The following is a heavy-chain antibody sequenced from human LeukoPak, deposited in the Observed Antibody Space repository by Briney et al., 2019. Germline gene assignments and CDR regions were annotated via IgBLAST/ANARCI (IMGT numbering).Heavy chain of an antibody. CDR2: ISGDGGST. V-gene: IGHV3-43*02. Sequence: PGGSLRLSCAASGFTFGDYAMHWVRQAPGKGLEWVSLISGDGGSTYYADSVKGRFTISRDNSKNSLYLQMNSLRTEDTALYYCAKGYYYYYYTDVWGKGTTVTVSS. CDR1: GFTFGDYA. J-gene: IGHJ6*03. CDR3: AKGYYYYYYTDV.